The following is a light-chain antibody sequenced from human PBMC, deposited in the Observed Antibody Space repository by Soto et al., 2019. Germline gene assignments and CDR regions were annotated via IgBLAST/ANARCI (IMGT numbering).Light chain of an antibody. CDR2: GNS. CDR3: QSHDSSLSGWV. V-gene: IGLV1-40*01. J-gene: IGLJ3*02. CDR1: SSNIGTGYD. Sequence: QSVLTQPPSVSGAPGQGVTISCTGSSSNIGTGYDVNWYQHLPGTAPKLLISGNSNRPYGVPDRFSGSKSGTSASLAITGLQTEDEADYYCQSHDSSLSGWVFGGGTKLTVL.